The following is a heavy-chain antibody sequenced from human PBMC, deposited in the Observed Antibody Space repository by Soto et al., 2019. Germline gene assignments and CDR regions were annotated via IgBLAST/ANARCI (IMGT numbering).Heavy chain of an antibody. Sequence: PSQTLSLTCAISGDSVSSNSAAWNWIRQSPSRGLEWLGRTYYRSKWYNDYAVSVKSRITINPDTSKNQFSLQLNSVTPEDTAVYYCARETLGNDFWSGRTTYNWFDPWGQGTLVTVSS. D-gene: IGHD3-3*01. CDR3: ARETLGNDFWSGRTTYNWFDP. V-gene: IGHV6-1*01. CDR1: GDSVSSNSAA. CDR2: TYYRSKWYN. J-gene: IGHJ5*02.